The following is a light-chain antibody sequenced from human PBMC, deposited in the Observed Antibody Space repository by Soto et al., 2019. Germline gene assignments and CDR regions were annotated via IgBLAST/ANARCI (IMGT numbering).Light chain of an antibody. CDR1: QSLLQTNGNTY. CDR3: MQALQTPFT. J-gene: IGKJ4*01. Sequence: DIVMTQSPLSLPVTPGEPASISCRSSQSLLQTNGNTYLDWYLQKPGQSPQLLLSLATNRASGVPDRFSGSGSGTDFTLKISRVEAEDVGVYYCMQALQTPFTFGGGTKVEIK. V-gene: IGKV2-28*01. CDR2: LAT.